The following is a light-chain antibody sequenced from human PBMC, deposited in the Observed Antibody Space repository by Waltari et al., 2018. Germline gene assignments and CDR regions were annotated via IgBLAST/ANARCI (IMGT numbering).Light chain of an antibody. Sequence: DIVMTQSPDSLSVSLGERPTIHCTSLVSILHSSQNKNYLAWYQQKSGQSPKLLIYAASTRESGVPDRFRGSGSGTDFTLTISGLQAEDVAVYYCQQYFSSPLSFGPGTKVDIK. J-gene: IGKJ3*01. V-gene: IGKV4-1*01. CDR2: AAS. CDR3: QQYFSSPLS. CDR1: VSILHSSQNKNY.